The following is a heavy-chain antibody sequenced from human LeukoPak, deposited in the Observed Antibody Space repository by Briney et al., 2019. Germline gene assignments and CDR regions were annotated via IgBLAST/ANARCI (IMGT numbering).Heavy chain of an antibody. CDR1: GYTFTGCY. V-gene: IGHV1-2*02. Sequence: ASVKVSCKASGYTFTGCYLHWVRQAPGQGLEWMGWINPNSGGANYAQKFQGRVTITADKSTSTAYMELSSLRSEDTAVYYCARGYRSGSSAYYYYYYMDVWGKGTTVTVSS. CDR3: ARGYRSGSSAYYYYYYMDV. D-gene: IGHD1-26*01. J-gene: IGHJ6*03. CDR2: INPNSGGA.